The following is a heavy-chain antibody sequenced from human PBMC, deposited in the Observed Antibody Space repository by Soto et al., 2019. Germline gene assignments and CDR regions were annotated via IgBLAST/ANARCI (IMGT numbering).Heavy chain of an antibody. Sequence: SETLSLTCTVSGGSISSYYWSWIRQPPGKGLVWIGYIYYSGSTNYNPSLKSRVTISVDTSKNQFSLKLSSVTAADTAVYYCARVGVAARPNYYYYMDVWGKGTTVTVSS. CDR3: ARVGVAARPNYYYYMDV. CDR2: IYYSGST. CDR1: GGSISSYY. V-gene: IGHV4-59*01. D-gene: IGHD6-6*01. J-gene: IGHJ6*03.